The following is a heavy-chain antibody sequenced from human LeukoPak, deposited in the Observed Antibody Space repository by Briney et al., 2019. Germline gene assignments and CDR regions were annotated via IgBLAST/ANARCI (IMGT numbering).Heavy chain of an antibody. CDR3: ARDDAHSDQNAFDV. J-gene: IGHJ3*01. CDR1: GYTFTGYY. D-gene: IGHD2-21*02. Sequence: ASVNVSCKASGYTFTGYYLHWVRQAPGQGLEWMGWINPNSGATSYAQKFQGRVTMTRDTSINTGYMELSSLRSDDTAVYYCARDDAHSDQNAFDVWGQGTLVTVSS. V-gene: IGHV1-2*02. CDR2: INPNSGAT.